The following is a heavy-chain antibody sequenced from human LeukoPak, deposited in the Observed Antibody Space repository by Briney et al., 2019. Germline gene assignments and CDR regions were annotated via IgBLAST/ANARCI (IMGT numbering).Heavy chain of an antibody. CDR2: IYYSGST. D-gene: IGHD3/OR15-3a*01. CDR3: ARMDRDDAFDI. Sequence: SETLSLTCTVSGGSISSSSYYWGWIRQPPGKGLEWSGSIYYSGSTYYNPSLKSRVTISVDTSKNQFSLKLSSVTAADTAVYYCARMDRDDAFDIWGQGTMVTVSS. J-gene: IGHJ3*02. V-gene: IGHV4-39*01. CDR1: GGSISSSSYY.